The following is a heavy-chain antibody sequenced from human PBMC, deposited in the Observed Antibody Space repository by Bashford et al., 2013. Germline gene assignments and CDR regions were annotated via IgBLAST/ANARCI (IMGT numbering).Heavy chain of an antibody. D-gene: IGHD3-10*01. CDR2: VYSTEGT. Sequence: SETLSLTCTVSGGSISSSSYYWGWIRQSARRGLEWIGRVYSTEGTHYNPSLRSRVTISLDTSKNQISLQLTSVTAADSAVYYCAKRDYNEQTDSFDIWGQGIMVTVSS. V-gene: IGHV4-61*02. CDR3: AKRDYNEQTDSFDI. J-gene: IGHJ3*02. CDR1: GGSISSSSYY.